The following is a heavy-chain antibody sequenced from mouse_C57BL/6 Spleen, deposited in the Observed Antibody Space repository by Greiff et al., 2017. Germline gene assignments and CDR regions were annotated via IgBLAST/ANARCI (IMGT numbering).Heavy chain of an antibody. Sequence: VQLQQSGPELVKPGASVKISCKASGYAFSSSWMNWVKQRPGKGLEWIGRIYPGDGDTNYNGKFKGKATLTADKSSSTAYMQLSSLTSEDSAVYFCGSPYEYDGGYAMDYWGQGTSVTVSS. CDR3: GSPYEYDGGYAMDY. J-gene: IGHJ4*01. CDR1: GYAFSSSW. D-gene: IGHD2-4*01. V-gene: IGHV1-82*01. CDR2: IYPGDGDT.